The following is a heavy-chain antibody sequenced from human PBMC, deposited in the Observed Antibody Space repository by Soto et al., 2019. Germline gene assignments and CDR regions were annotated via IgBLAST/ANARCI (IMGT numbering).Heavy chain of an antibody. CDR2: INHSGST. CDR3: ARGGGGYDYAWGSYRPFDF. CDR1: GESFPDYY. D-gene: IGHD3-16*02. Sequence: QVQLQQWGAGLLKPSETLSLTCAVYGESFPDYYWSWIRQPPGKGLEWIGEINHSGSTNYNPSLKSRVTISVDTSKNQFSLKLTSVTAADTAVYYCARGGGGYDYAWGSYRPFDFWGQGTLVTVSS. V-gene: IGHV4-34*01. J-gene: IGHJ4*02.